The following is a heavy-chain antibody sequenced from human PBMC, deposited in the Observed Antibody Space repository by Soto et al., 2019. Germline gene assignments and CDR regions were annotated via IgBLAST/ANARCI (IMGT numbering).Heavy chain of an antibody. V-gene: IGHV5-51*01. CDR1: GYSFTSYW. J-gene: IGHJ5*02. CDR2: IYPGDSDP. D-gene: IGHD6-13*01. CDR3: ARHIVAVPRKGSGWFHP. Sequence: GESLKISCEGSGYSFTSYWIGSVRQMPGKGLEWVGIIYPGDSDPRYSPSFQGQVTISADKSISTAYLQWSSLKASDTAMYYCARHIVAVPRKGSGWFHPWGQGTLVTVS.